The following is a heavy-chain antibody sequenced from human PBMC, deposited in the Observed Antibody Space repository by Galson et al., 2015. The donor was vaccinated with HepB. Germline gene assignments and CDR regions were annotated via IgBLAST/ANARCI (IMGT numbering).Heavy chain of an antibody. V-gene: IGHV6-1*01. CDR1: GDSVSNNKAA. CDR2: TYYRSKWYN. D-gene: IGHD3-16*01. Sequence: CAISGDSVSNNKAAWNWIRQSPSRGLEWLGRTYYRSKWYNDYAFSVKSRITINPDTSKNQFSLQLNSGTPEDTAVYFCAREFSYGYVFDYWGQGTLVTVSS. J-gene: IGHJ4*02. CDR3: AREFSYGYVFDY.